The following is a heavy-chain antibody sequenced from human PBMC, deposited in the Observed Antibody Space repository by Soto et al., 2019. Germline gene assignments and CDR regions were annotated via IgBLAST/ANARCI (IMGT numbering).Heavy chain of an antibody. D-gene: IGHD3-10*01. CDR3: CRLDYGQWH. J-gene: IGHJ4*02. V-gene: IGHV1-46*03. CDR1: GYTFTSHH. CDR2: INPRSGGT. Sequence: SMKVSCKASGYTFTSHHMHWVRQVPGEGLDWMGMINPRSGGTNSPQKFQGRVTMTRDTSTSTVYMELSSLRSEDTAVYYCCRLDYGQWHWGQGTLVTVS.